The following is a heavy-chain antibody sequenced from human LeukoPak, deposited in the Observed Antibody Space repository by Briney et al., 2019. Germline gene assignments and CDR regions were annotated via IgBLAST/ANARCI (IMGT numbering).Heavy chain of an antibody. D-gene: IGHD3-3*01. V-gene: IGHV4-34*01. CDR2: INHSGST. CDR1: GGSFSGYY. J-gene: IGHJ4*02. CDR3: ARGRGYDFWSGYSGHYFDY. Sequence: SETLSLTCAVYGGSFSGYYWSWIRQPPGKGLEWIGEINHSGSTNYNPSLKSRVTISVDTSKNQFSLTLSSVTAADTAVYYCARGRGYDFWSGYSGHYFDYWGQGTLVTVSS.